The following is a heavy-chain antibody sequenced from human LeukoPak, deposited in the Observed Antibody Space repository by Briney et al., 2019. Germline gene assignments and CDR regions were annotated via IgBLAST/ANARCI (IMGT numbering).Heavy chain of an antibody. J-gene: IGHJ6*02. CDR1: GYTFTSYG. CDR3: ASAAAAGSDYGMDV. V-gene: IGHV1-18*01. Sequence: ASVKVSCKASGYTFTSYGISRVRQAPGQGLEWMGWISAYNGNTNYAQKLQGRVTMTTDTSTSTAYMELRSLRSDDTPVYYCASAAAAGSDYGMDVWGQGTTVTVSS. D-gene: IGHD6-13*01. CDR2: ISAYNGNT.